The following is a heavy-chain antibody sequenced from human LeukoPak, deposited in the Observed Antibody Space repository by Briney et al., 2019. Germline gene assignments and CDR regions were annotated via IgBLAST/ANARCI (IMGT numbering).Heavy chain of an antibody. V-gene: IGHV5-51*01. CDR1: GYSFTSYW. D-gene: IGHD4-11*01. CDR3: TRWSLVYSNYAGYFDY. CDR2: IYPGDSDT. Sequence: GESLKISCKGSGYSFTSYWIGWVRQMPGKGLEWMGIIYPGDSDTRYSPSFQGQVTISADKSISTAYLQWSSLKASDTAMYYCTRWSLVYSNYAGYFDYWGQGTLVTVSS. J-gene: IGHJ4*02.